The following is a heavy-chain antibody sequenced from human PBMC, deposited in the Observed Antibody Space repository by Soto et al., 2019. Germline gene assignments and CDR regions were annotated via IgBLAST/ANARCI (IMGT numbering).Heavy chain of an antibody. D-gene: IGHD6-19*01. CDR2: IYYSGST. V-gene: IGHV4-39*01. Sequence: SETLSLTCTVSGGSISSSSYYWGWIRQPPGKGLEWIGSIYYSGSTYYNPSLKSRVTISVDTSKNQFSLKLSSVTAADTAVYYCARLDSSGWNGAFDIWGQGTMVT. J-gene: IGHJ3*02. CDR1: GGSISSSSYY. CDR3: ARLDSSGWNGAFDI.